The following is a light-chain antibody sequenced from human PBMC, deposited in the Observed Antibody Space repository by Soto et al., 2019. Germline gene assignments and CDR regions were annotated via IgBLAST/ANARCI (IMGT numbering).Light chain of an antibody. V-gene: IGKV1-5*03. CDR1: QSIDSW. CDR3: QQYNSYS. CDR2: KAS. Sequence: IQMTQSPSTLSASVGDRVTITCRASQSIDSWLAWYQQKPGKAPKLLMYKASSLESGVPSRFSGSGSETEFTLTISSLQPDDFATYYCQQYNSYSFGQGTKVDIK. J-gene: IGKJ1*01.